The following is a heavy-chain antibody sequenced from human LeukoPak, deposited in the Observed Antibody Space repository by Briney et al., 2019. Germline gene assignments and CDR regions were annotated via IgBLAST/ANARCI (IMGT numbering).Heavy chain of an antibody. D-gene: IGHD2-15*01. J-gene: IGHJ4*02. CDR3: ARRPTYCSGGSCHFDY. Sequence: SETLSLTCAVYGGSFSGYYWSWICQPPGKGLEWIGEINHSGSTNYNPSLKSRVTISVDTSKNQFSLKLSSVTAADTAVYYCARRPTYCSGGSCHFDYWGQGTLVTVSS. CDR2: INHSGST. V-gene: IGHV4-34*01. CDR1: GGSFSGYY.